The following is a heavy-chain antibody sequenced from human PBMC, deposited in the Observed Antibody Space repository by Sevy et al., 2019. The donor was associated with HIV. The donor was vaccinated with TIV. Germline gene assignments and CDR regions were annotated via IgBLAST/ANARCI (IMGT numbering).Heavy chain of an antibody. V-gene: IGHV1-24*01. D-gene: IGHD3-22*01. Sequence: ASVKVSCKVSGKSLTAFSMHWVRQAPGKGLEWMGSFDPEDGETIYAQKLQGRLTMTEDTSTDTAYMELSRLRSEDTAVYYWATTKGYYGTSGSPFDYWGQGTLVTVSS. J-gene: IGHJ4*02. CDR1: GKSLTAFS. CDR2: FDPEDGET. CDR3: ATTKGYYGTSGSPFDY.